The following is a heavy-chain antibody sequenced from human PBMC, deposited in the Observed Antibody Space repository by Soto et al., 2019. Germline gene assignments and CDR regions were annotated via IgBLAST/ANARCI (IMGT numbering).Heavy chain of an antibody. Sequence: EVQLVESGGGLVQPGGSLRLSCVDSGFSFSSYWMHWVRQGPGKGLVWVARINPEGSSTNYADSAEGRFTISRDNARNTLYLQMNSLRAEDTVVYYCARAPGGYYIDWGQGTMVTVSS. CDR3: ARAPGGYYID. V-gene: IGHV3-74*01. CDR1: GFSFSSYW. J-gene: IGHJ3*01. CDR2: INPEGSST. D-gene: IGHD2-15*01.